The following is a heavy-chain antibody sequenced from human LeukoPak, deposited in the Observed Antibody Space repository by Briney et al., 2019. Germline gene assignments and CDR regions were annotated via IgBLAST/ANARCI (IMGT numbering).Heavy chain of an antibody. CDR1: VYTFTSYG. V-gene: IGHV1-18*01. J-gene: IGHJ6*02. D-gene: IGHD3-10*01. CDR2: ISAYNGNT. Sequence: ASVKVSCKASVYTFTSYGISWVRQAPGQGLEWMGWISAYNGNTNYAQKLQGRVTMTTDTSTSTAYMELRSLRSDDTAVYYCARGDYYGSGSYYRYGMDVWGQGTTVTVSS. CDR3: ARGDYYGSGSYYRYGMDV.